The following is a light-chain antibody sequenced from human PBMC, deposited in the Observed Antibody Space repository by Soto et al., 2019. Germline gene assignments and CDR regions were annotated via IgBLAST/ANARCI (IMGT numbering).Light chain of an antibody. V-gene: IGKV1-17*01. Sequence: DIQMIQSPSSLSASVGDRVTITCRASQGITTDFAWYQQKPGKAPKRLIYAAASLQSGVPSRFSGSGSGTEFTLTISSLQPEDFATYYCLQYYSYPYTFGQGTKLEIK. CDR2: AAA. CDR3: LQYYSYPYT. J-gene: IGKJ2*01. CDR1: QGITTD.